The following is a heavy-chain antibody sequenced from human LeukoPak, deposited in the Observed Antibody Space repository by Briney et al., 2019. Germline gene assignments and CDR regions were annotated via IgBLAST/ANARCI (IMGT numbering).Heavy chain of an antibody. CDR2: ISDIGPNT. Sequence: GGSLRLSCAASGFTLSNFAMTWVRQAPGKGLEWVSSISDIGPNTYYAASVKGRFTISRDTSKNTLYLQMNSLRAEDTAIYYCTKRLSLRFDAFDIWGPGTMVTVSS. J-gene: IGHJ3*02. CDR1: GFTLSNFA. V-gene: IGHV3-23*01. CDR3: TKRLSLRFDAFDI. D-gene: IGHD3-3*01.